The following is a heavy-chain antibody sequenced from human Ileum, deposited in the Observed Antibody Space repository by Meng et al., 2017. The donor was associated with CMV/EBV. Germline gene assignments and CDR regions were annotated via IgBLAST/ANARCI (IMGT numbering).Heavy chain of an antibody. V-gene: IGHV2-5*02. Sequence: QLTLNASCPALVKPTETLTLTCTFSGFSLSTTRMAVGWIRQPPGKALEWLALIYWDDDKRYSPSLNSRLTITKDTSKNQVVLTMTNMDPVDTATYYCVRKGDFGYYFDSWGQGTLVTVSS. CDR3: VRKGDFGYYFDS. CDR2: IYWDDDK. D-gene: IGHD3-10*01. CDR1: GFSLSTTRMA. J-gene: IGHJ4*02.